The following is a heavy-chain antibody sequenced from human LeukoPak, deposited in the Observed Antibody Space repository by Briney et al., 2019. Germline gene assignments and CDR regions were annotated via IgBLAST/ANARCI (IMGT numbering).Heavy chain of an antibody. CDR2: IYHSGST. Sequence: TLSLTCAVSGGSISSGGYSWSWIRQPPGKGLEWIGYIYHSGSTYYNPSLKSRVTISVDRSKNQFSLKLSSVTAADTAVYYCARVGITFGGDDAFDIWGQGTMVTASS. D-gene: IGHD3-16*01. CDR3: ARVGITFGGDDAFDI. J-gene: IGHJ3*02. V-gene: IGHV4-30-2*01. CDR1: GGSISSGGYS.